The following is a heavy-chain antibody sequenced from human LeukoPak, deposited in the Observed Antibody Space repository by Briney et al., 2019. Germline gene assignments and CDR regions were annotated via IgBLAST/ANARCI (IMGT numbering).Heavy chain of an antibody. CDR2: IYSGGST. V-gene: IGHV3-53*05. D-gene: IGHD1/OR15-1a*01. Sequence: PGRSLRLSCAASGFTVSSNYMSWVRQAPGKGLEWVSVIYSGGSTYYADSVKGRFTISRDNSKNTLYLQMNSLRSEDTAVYYCARGRNNFDAFDIWGQGTMVTVSS. J-gene: IGHJ3*02. CDR3: ARGRNNFDAFDI. CDR1: GFTVSSNY.